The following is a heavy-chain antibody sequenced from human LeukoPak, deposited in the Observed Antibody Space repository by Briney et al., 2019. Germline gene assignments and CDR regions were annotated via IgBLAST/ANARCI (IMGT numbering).Heavy chain of an antibody. CDR3: AKVLYSSGWYA. CDR2: ISYDGSNK. Sequence: GGSLRLSCAASGFTFSSYAMHWVRQAPGKGLEWEAVISYDGSNKYYADSVKGRFTISRDNSKNTLYLQMNSLRAEDTAVYYCAKVLYSSGWYAWGQGTLVTVSS. CDR1: GFTFSSYA. J-gene: IGHJ5*02. V-gene: IGHV3-30*04. D-gene: IGHD6-19*01.